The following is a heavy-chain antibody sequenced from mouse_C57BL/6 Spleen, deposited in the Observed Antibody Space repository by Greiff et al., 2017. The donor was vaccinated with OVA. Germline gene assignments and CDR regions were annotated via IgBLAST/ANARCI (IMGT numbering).Heavy chain of an antibody. CDR2: INPNNGGT. J-gene: IGHJ3*01. CDR3: AVYYCGAAD. Sequence: VQLQQSGPELVKPGASVKISCKASGYTFTDYYMNWVKQSHGRSLEWIGDINPNNGGTSYNQKFQGKATLTVAPSSSTAYMGLRSLTSTQPAAFYGAVYYCGAADWGQGTLVTVSA. D-gene: IGHD1-1*01. V-gene: IGHV1-26*01. CDR1: GYTFTDYY.